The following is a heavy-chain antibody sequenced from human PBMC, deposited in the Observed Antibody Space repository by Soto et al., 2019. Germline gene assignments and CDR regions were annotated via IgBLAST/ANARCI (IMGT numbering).Heavy chain of an antibody. D-gene: IGHD2-15*01. CDR1: VSPFTGPS. J-gene: IGHJ6*02. V-gene: IGHV4-34*01. Sequence: SETLSLTGAVTVSPFTGPSWNWIRQPPGKGLEWIGEINHSGSTNYNSSLKSRVTISVDTSKNQFSLKLSSVTAADTAVYYCARGLLVNGMDVWGQGTTVT. CDR2: INHSGST. CDR3: ARGLLVNGMDV.